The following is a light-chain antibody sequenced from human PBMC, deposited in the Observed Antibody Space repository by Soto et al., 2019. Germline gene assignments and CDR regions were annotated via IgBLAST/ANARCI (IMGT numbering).Light chain of an antibody. V-gene: IGLV2-14*03. Sequence: SALTQPASVSGSPGQSITISCSGTPSDIGAYNYVSWYQHLPGKAPKVIIYDVTNRPSGVSSRFSGSKSGTTASLTISGLQAEDAANYYCGSYTISSTLMIFGGGTQLTVL. CDR3: GSYTISSTLMI. CDR2: DVT. CDR1: PSDIGAYNY. J-gene: IGLJ2*01.